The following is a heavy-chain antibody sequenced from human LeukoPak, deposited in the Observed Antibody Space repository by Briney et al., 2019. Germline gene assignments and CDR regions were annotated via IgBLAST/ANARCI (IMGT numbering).Heavy chain of an antibody. V-gene: IGHV4-31*03. CDR2: IFYSGST. CDR1: GASISRGGYY. D-gene: IGHD6-19*01. J-gene: IGHJ4*02. CDR3: AGALFSSGWSGFAH. Sequence: TLSLTCNVSGASISRGGYYWSWIRQLPGKGLEWIGYIFYSGSTYYNPSLKSRLTMSVDTSKNHFSLNLSSVTAADTAVYYCAGALFSSGWSGFAHWGQGTLVTVSS.